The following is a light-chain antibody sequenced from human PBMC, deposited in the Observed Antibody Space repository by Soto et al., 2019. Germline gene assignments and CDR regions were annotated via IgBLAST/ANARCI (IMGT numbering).Light chain of an antibody. CDR3: QQYNNWPPT. Sequence: EIVMTQSPATLSVSPGERATPSCRASQSVSSNLAWYQQKPGQAPRLLIYGASTRATGIPARFSGSGSRTEFTLTISSLQSEDFAVYYCQQYNNWPPTFGQGTRLEIK. V-gene: IGKV3-15*01. J-gene: IGKJ5*01. CDR1: QSVSSN. CDR2: GAS.